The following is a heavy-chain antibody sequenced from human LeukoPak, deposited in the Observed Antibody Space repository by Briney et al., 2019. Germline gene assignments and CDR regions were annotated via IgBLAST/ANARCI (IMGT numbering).Heavy chain of an antibody. V-gene: IGHV3-23*01. Sequence: GGSLRLSCVVSGATFSNLWMNWVRQAPGKGLEWVSAISNNGGYTYYADSVQGRFTISRDNSKSTLCLQMNSLRAEDTAVYYCAKQLGYCSDGSCYFPYWGQGTLVTVSS. J-gene: IGHJ4*02. CDR1: GATFSNLW. CDR2: ISNNGGYT. CDR3: AKQLGYCSDGSCYFPY. D-gene: IGHD2-15*01.